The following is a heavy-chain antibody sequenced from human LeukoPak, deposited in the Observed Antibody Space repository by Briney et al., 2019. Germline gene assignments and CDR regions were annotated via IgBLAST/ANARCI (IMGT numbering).Heavy chain of an antibody. V-gene: IGHV4-39*07. J-gene: IGHJ6*04. CDR1: GGSVNSGSYY. Sequence: SETLSLTCTVSGGSVNSGSYYWWSWIRQPPGKGLEWIGEVGHSGSTKYNPSLKSRATISLDTSKNQFSLKVTSLTAADTAVYYCARVPATDGNYHYYYGMDVWGEGTTVTVSS. CDR2: VGHSGST. D-gene: IGHD1-26*01. CDR3: ARVPATDGNYHYYYGMDV.